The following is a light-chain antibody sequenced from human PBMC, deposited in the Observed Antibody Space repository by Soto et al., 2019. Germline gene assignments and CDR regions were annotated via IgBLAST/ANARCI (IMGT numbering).Light chain of an antibody. CDR3: QQYNNWPIT. J-gene: IGKJ5*01. Sequence: EIVMTQSPATLSVSPGERATLSCRASQNVGSNLAGYQQKPGRAPRLLIYGASTRATGIPARFSGSGSVTEFPLTISSLQSEDFAVYYCQQYNNWPITFGQGTRLEI. CDR2: GAS. CDR1: QNVGSN. V-gene: IGKV3D-15*01.